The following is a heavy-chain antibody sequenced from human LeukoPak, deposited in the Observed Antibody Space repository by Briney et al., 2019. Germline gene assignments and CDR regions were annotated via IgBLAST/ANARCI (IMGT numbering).Heavy chain of an antibody. D-gene: IGHD3-10*01. J-gene: IGHJ6*02. CDR3: AKVKPMVRGVDYYGLDV. CDR2: INPSGGST. CDR1: GYTFTIYY. V-gene: IGHV1-46*01. Sequence: GASVKVSCTASGYTFTIYYMHWVRQAPGQGLEWMGIINPSGGSTSYAQKFQGRVTMTRDASTTTVYMELSSLRSEDTAVYYCAKVKPMVRGVDYYGLDVWGQGTTVTVSS.